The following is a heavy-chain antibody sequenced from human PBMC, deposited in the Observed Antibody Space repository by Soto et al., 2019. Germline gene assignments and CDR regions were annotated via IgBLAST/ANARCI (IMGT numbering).Heavy chain of an antibody. CDR2: IRSSDSI. CDR1: GFTFSDYY. CDR3: ARYLGYYDSSGYFDY. J-gene: IGHJ4*02. Sequence: QVQLVESGGGLVKPGGSLRLSCAASGFTFSDYYMSWIRQAPGKGLEWVSYIRSSDSIYYADSVKGRFTIARDNAKNSVYLQMNSLRAEDTAVYYCARYLGYYDSSGYFDYWGQGTLVTVSS. D-gene: IGHD3-22*01. V-gene: IGHV3-11*01.